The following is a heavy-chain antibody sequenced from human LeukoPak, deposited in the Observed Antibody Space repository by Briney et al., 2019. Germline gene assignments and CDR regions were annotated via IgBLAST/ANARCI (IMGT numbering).Heavy chain of an antibody. CDR1: GGAFSGYY. Sequence: PSETRSFTCAVYGGAFSGYYWSWIRQPPGKGLEWIGEINHSGSTNYNPSLKSRVTISVDTSKNQFSLKLSSVTAADTAVYYCARGESQIIWFGENYFDYWGQGTLVTVSS. CDR3: ARGESQIIWFGENYFDY. J-gene: IGHJ4*02. V-gene: IGHV4-34*01. CDR2: INHSGST. D-gene: IGHD3-10*01.